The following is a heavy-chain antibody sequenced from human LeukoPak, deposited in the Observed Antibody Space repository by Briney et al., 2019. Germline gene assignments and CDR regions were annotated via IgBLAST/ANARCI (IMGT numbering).Heavy chain of an antibody. CDR1: GDSIISYY. V-gene: IGHV4-59*01. J-gene: IGHJ6*02. CDR3: ARGRGNVVTAPDI. Sequence: KSSETLSLTCAVSGDSIISYYWSWIRQPPGKGLEWIGYIYYTGTTNYNPSLKSRVTISVDTSKNQFSLKLTSVTAADTAVYYCARGRGNVVTAPDIWGQGTTVTVSS. D-gene: IGHD2-21*02. CDR2: IYYTGTT.